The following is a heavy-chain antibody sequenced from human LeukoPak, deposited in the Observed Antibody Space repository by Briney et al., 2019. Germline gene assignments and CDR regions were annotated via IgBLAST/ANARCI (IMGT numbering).Heavy chain of an antibody. CDR1: GSTFSSYA. D-gene: IGHD3-10*01. CDR2: ISYDGSNK. CDR3: AKGWRYRPFGGPGIDY. V-gene: IGHV3-30-3*01. J-gene: IGHJ4*02. Sequence: PGGSLRLSCAASGSTFSSYAMHWVRQAPGKGLEWVAVISYDGSNKYYADSVKGRFTISRDNSKNTLYLLMNSLRAEDTAVYYCAKGWRYRPFGGPGIDYWGQGTLVTVSS.